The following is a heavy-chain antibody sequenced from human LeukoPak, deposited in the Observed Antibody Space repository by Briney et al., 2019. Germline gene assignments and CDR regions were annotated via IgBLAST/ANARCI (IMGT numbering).Heavy chain of an antibody. CDR2: IYHSGST. CDR3: ARAPRPQSYGSSFDY. D-gene: IGHD3-10*01. J-gene: IGHJ4*02. V-gene: IGHV4-38-2*02. CDR1: GYPISSGYY. Sequence: PSETLSLTCTVSGYPISSGYYWGWIRQPPGKGLEWIGSIYHSGSTYYNPSLKSRVTISVDTSKNQFSLKLSSVTAADTAVYYCARAPRPQSYGSSFDYWGQGTLVTVSS.